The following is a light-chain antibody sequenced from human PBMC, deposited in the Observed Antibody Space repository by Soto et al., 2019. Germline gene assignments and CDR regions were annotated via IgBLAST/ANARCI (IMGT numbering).Light chain of an antibody. J-gene: IGKJ1*01. CDR1: QSISSW. V-gene: IGKV1-5*01. Sequence: DIQMTQSPSTLSASVGDRVTITCRSSQSISSWLAWYQQKPGKAPKLLIYDASSLESGVPSRFSGSGSGTEFTLTISSLQPEDFATYYCLQHNSYPWTFGQGTTEDIK. CDR2: DAS. CDR3: LQHNSYPWT.